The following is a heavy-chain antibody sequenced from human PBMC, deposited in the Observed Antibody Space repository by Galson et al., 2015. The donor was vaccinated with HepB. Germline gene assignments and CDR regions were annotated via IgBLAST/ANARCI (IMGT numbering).Heavy chain of an antibody. CDR1: GFTFPKYW. Sequence: SLRLSCAASGFTFPKYWMSWVRQAPGKGLEWVANMNQDGMEKYYVDSVEGRFTISRDNAKNSLYLQMKSLRAEDTAVYYCARVVSTTSRHGVDYWGQGTLVTVSS. CDR3: ARVVSTTSRHGVDY. D-gene: IGHD2-2*01. V-gene: IGHV3-7*01. CDR2: MNQDGMEK. J-gene: IGHJ4*02.